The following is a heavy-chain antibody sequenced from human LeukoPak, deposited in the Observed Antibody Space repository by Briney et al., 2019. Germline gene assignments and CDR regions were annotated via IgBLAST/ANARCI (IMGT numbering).Heavy chain of an antibody. D-gene: IGHD4-17*01. J-gene: IGHJ5*02. CDR3: ARERGLDGDYFLNWFDP. V-gene: IGHV1-2*07. CDR1: GYTFTDHY. CDR2: LNPNSGGI. Sequence: GASVKVSCKASGYTFTDHYMHWVRQAPGQGLEWMGWLNPNSGGINDYAHKFQGRVTMTRDTSISTAYMELSSLRPEDTAVYYCARERGLDGDYFLNWFDPWGQGTLVTVSS.